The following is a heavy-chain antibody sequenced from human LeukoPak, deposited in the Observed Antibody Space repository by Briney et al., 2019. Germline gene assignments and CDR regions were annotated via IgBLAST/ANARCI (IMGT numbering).Heavy chain of an antibody. J-gene: IGHJ4*02. D-gene: IGHD6-13*01. CDR1: GGSISSYY. Sequence: PSETLSLTCTVSGGSISSYYWSWIRQPPGKGLEWIGYIYTSGSTNYNPSLKSRVTISVDTSKNQFPLKLSSVTAADTAVYYCARDKRGIAAAGERNRFDYWGQGTLVTVSS. V-gene: IGHV4-4*09. CDR3: ARDKRGIAAAGERNRFDY. CDR2: IYTSGST.